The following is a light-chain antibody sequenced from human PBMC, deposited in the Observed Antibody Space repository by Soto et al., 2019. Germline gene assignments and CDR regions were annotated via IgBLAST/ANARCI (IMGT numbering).Light chain of an antibody. CDR3: QQYNNWPRT. CDR1: QSVSSN. Sequence: IVLTQSPGTLSLSPGERATLSCRAGQSVSSNLAWYQQKPGQAPRLLIYGASTRATGIPARFSGSGSGTEFTLTISSLQSEDFAVYYCQQYNNWPRTFGQGTKVDI. V-gene: IGKV3-15*01. CDR2: GAS. J-gene: IGKJ1*01.